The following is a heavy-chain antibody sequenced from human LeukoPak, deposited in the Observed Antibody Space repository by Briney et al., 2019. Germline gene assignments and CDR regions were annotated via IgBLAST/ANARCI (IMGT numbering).Heavy chain of an antibody. CDR3: ARVYDSGSFSGV. CDR1: GYTFTGYY. D-gene: IGHD3-10*01. V-gene: IGHV1-2*02. Sequence: ASVKVSCKASGYTFTGYYMHWVRQAPGQGLEWMGWINPNSGGTDYAQKFQGRVTMTRDTSISTAYMELSRLRSDDTAVYYCARVYDSGSFSGVWGQGTLVTVSS. J-gene: IGHJ4*02. CDR2: INPNSGGT.